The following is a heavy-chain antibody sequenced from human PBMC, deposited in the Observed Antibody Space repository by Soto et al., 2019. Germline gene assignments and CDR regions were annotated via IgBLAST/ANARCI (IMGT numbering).Heavy chain of an antibody. J-gene: IGHJ4*02. D-gene: IGHD1-26*01. CDR3: AIRQRTSSFDY. CDR2: INHSGST. CDR1: GGSFSGYY. V-gene: IGHV4-34*01. Sequence: SETLSLTCAVYGGSFSGYYWSWIRQPPGKGLEWIGEINHSGSTNYNPSLKSRVTISVDTSKNQFSLKLSSVTAADTAVYYCAIRQRTSSFDYPCPRTLVTGFS.